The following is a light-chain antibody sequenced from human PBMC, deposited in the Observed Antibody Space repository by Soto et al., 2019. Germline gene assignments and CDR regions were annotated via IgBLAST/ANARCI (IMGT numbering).Light chain of an antibody. CDR3: QQRNNWPWT. Sequence: DIVLTQSPATLSLSPGQRATLSCSASQSVSSYLAWYQQKAGQAPRLLIYEGSNSATGIPTRFSGSLSGTDFTLTISGLEPEDFAVYYCQQRNNWPWTFGQGTKVDIK. V-gene: IGKV3-11*01. CDR1: QSVSSY. J-gene: IGKJ1*01. CDR2: EGS.